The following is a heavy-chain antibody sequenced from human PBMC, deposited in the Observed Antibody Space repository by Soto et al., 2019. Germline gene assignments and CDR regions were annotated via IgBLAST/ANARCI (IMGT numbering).Heavy chain of an antibody. CDR1: GFTFSSYA. D-gene: IGHD3-22*01. CDR2: ISYDGSNK. CDR3: ARGSVTMIVAGRISY. V-gene: IGHV3-30-3*01. J-gene: IGHJ4*02. Sequence: GGSLRLSCAASGFTFSSYAMHWVRQAPGKGLEWVAVISYDGSNKYYADSVKGRFTISRDNSKNTLYLQMNSLRAEDTAVYYCARGSVTMIVAGRISYWGQGTLVTVSS.